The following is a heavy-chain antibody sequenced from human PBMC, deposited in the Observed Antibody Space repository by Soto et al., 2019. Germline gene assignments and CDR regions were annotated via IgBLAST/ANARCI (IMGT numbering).Heavy chain of an antibody. CDR3: ATGAALSYDPGRY. CDR1: GFRFDIHA. J-gene: IGHJ4*02. V-gene: IGHV3-30*04. Sequence: QVELVESGGGVVQSGGSLRLSCAAPGFRFDIHALNWIGQAPGEGLEWVAVMSPNGKNQYYADSVRGRCTISRDTSTSSLCLRTTSRRPEDTAVYYCATGAALSYDPGRYWGQGTLVTFSS. CDR2: MSPNGKNQ. D-gene: IGHD3-22*01.